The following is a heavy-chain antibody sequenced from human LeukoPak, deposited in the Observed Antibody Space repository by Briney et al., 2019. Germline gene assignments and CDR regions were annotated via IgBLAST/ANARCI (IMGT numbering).Heavy chain of an antibody. CDR1: GFTFSSYA. V-gene: IGHV3-23*01. J-gene: IGHJ4*02. CDR2: ISGSGGST. CDR3: AKASSGWSKFDY. D-gene: IGHD6-19*01. Sequence: PGGSLRLSCAASGFTFSSYAMSWVRQAPGEGLEWVSAISGSGGSTYYADSVKGRRFTISRDNSKNTVYLLMNSLRVEDTAVYYCAKASSGWSKFDYWGQGTLVTVSS.